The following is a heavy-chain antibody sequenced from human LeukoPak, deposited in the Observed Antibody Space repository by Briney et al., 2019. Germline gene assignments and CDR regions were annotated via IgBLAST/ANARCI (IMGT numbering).Heavy chain of an antibody. CDR3: ARGGVVRGVIITNPDY. D-gene: IGHD3-10*01. Sequence: PSETLSLTCTVSGGSIRSSYYYWGWIRQPPGKGLEWIGCIYYSGSTYYNPSLKSRVTISIDTSKNRFSLRLSSVTAADTAVYYCARGGVVRGVIITNPDYWGQGTLVTASS. CDR2: IYYSGST. CDR1: GGSIRSSYYY. J-gene: IGHJ4*02. V-gene: IGHV4-31*03.